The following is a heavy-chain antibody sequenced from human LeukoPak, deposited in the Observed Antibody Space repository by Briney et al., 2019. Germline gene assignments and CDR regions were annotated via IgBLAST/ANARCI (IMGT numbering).Heavy chain of an antibody. V-gene: IGHV3-53*01. CDR2: IYSGGST. CDR3: ARGSTEFDY. J-gene: IGHJ4*02. CDR1: EFTVSSNY. Sequence: PGGSLRLSCAASEFTVSSNYMNWVRQAPGKGLEWVSVIYSGGSTYYADSMKGRFTISRDNSKNTLYLQMNSLRAEDTAVYYCARGSTEFDYWGQGTLVTVSS.